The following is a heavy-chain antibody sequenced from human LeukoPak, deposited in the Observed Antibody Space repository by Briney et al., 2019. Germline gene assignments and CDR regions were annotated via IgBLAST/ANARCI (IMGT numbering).Heavy chain of an antibody. Sequence: GGSLRLSCAASGFTFDSFGIHWVRQAPGKGLEWVAVIYYDGSNNFYSDSVKGRFTISRDNSKNTVFLQMSSLRAGDTAVYYCARQEPSSGYWGDAFDIWGQGTMVTVSS. V-gene: IGHV3-30*12. J-gene: IGHJ3*02. CDR3: ARQEPSSGYWGDAFDI. CDR2: IYYDGSNN. CDR1: GFTFDSFG. D-gene: IGHD3-22*01.